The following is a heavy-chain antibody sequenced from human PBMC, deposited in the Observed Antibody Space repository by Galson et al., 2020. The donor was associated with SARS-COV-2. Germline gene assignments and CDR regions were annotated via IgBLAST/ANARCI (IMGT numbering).Heavy chain of an antibody. D-gene: IGHD2-2*03. CDR3: AKDKVGYCGSASCYHQFDY. CDR2: ISYDGTDK. Sequence: TGGSLRLSCAASGFTFTGYGMHWVRQAPGKGLEWVAVISYDGTDKYHADSVKGRFTISRDYSKNTLYLQMNSLGPEDTAVYYCAKDKVGYCGSASCYHQFDYWCQGTLVTVSS. J-gene: IGHJ4*02. CDR1: GFTFTGYG. V-gene: IGHV3-30*18.